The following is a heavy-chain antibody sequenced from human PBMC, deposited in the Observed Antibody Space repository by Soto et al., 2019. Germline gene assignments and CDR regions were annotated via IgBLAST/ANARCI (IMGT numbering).Heavy chain of an antibody. Sequence: ASVKVSCKASGYTFSAYYTHWVRQAPGQGLEWMGWMNPKSGGTYFAQKFQGRVTLTRDTSISTAYMGVNRLRSEDTAVYYCTRENIENSDGLYDAFDIWGQGTTVTVSS. CDR1: GYTFSAYY. CDR3: TRENIENSDGLYDAFDI. D-gene: IGHD2-15*01. J-gene: IGHJ3*02. V-gene: IGHV1-2*02. CDR2: MNPKSGGT.